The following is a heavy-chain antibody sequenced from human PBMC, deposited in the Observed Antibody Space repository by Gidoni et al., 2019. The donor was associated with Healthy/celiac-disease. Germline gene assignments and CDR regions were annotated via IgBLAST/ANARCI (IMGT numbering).Heavy chain of an antibody. CDR3: AKNPYYYDSSGYGLFFQH. Sequence: EVQLLESGGGLVQPGGSLRLSCAASGFTFSSYAMSWVRQAPGKGLEWVSAISGSGGSTYYADSVKGRFTTSRDNSKNTLYLQMNSLRAEDTAVYYCAKNPYYYDSSGYGLFFQHWGQGTLVTVSS. V-gene: IGHV3-23*01. CDR1: GFTFSSYA. D-gene: IGHD3-22*01. J-gene: IGHJ1*01. CDR2: ISGSGGST.